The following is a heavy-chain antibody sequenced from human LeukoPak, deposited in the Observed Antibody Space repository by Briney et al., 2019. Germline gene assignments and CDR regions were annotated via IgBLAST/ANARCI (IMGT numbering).Heavy chain of an antibody. D-gene: IGHD1-7*01. CDR3: ARGRLNWDYDFDY. Sequence: SETLSLTCAVSGASFVGRHWSWIRQSPGKGLEWLGEASHAGFTKYSPSLKSRVSISVDTSKDQFSLKLASVTAADTAMYYCARGRLNWDYDFDYWGPGTLVTVSS. J-gene: IGHJ4*02. CDR1: GASFVGRH. V-gene: IGHV4-34*01. CDR2: ASHAGFT.